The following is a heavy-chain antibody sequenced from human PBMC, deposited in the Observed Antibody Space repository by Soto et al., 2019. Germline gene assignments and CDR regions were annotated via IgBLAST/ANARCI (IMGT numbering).Heavy chain of an antibody. J-gene: IGHJ5*02. V-gene: IGHV1-18*01. CDR3: ARVVPGAEAWFAP. D-gene: IGHD2-2*01. CDR2: ISAYTDNP. CDR1: GFTFANYG. Sequence: QVQLVQSGGEVKKPGASVRVSCKASGFTFANYGVTWVRQAPGQGLEWMGWISAYTDNPNYAQKFQGRATMTIDTSTSTAYMDLRSLTSDDTALYFCARVVPGAEAWFAPWGQGTLVTVSA.